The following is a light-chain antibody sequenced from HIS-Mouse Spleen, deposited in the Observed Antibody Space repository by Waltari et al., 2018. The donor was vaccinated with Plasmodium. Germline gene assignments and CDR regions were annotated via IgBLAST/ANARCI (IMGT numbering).Light chain of an antibody. CDR3: KQYNNWPRGT. CDR1: QSVSSN. J-gene: IGKJ1*01. Sequence: VITQSPATLSVSPGEIDTLSCRARQSVSSNLAWYQQKPGQAPRLRIYGASTRATGIPARFSGSGSGTEFTLTISSMQSEDFAVYYCKQYNNWPRGTFGQGTKVEIK. V-gene: IGKV3-15*01. CDR2: GAS.